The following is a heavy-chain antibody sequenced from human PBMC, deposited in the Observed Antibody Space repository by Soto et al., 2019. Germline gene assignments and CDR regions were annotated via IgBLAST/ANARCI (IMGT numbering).Heavy chain of an antibody. V-gene: IGHV4-34*01. D-gene: IGHD3-10*01. CDR3: ARVLWFGELYHYYHYGMDV. CDR2: INHSGST. Sequence: SETLSLTCAVYGGSFSGYYWSWIRQPPGKGLEWIGEINHSGSTNYNPSLKSRATISVDTSKNQFSLKLSSVTAADTAVYYCARVLWFGELYHYYHYGMDVWGQGTTVTVSS. CDR1: GGSFSGYY. J-gene: IGHJ6*02.